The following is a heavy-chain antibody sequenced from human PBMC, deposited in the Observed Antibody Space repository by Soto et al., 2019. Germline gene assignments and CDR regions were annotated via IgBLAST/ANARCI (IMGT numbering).Heavy chain of an antibody. CDR1: GYSFTSYW. D-gene: IGHD2-15*01. CDR2: IYPGDSDT. Sequence: PGESLKISCKGSGYSFTSYWIGWVRQMPGKGLEWMGIIYPGDSDTRYSPSFQGQVTISADKSISTAYLQWSSLKASDTAMYYCARSRGVVVADAHFDYWGQGTLVTSPQ. CDR3: ARSRGVVVADAHFDY. J-gene: IGHJ4*02. V-gene: IGHV5-51*01.